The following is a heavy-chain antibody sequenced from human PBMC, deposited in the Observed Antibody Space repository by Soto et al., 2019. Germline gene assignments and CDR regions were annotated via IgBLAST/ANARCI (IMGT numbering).Heavy chain of an antibody. CDR1: GFTFSDYY. Sequence: GGSLRLSCAASGFTFSDYYMSWIRQAPGKGLEWVSYISSRCSTIYYADSVKGRFTISRDNAKNSLYPQMNSLRADDTAVYYSARPWAVAGPNWFDPWGQGTLVTVSS. D-gene: IGHD6-19*01. CDR3: ARPWAVAGPNWFDP. CDR2: ISSRCSTI. J-gene: IGHJ5*02. V-gene: IGHV3-11*01.